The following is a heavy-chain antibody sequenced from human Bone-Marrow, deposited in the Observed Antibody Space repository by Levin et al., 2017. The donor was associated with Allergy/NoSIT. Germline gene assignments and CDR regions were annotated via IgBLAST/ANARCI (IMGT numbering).Heavy chain of an antibody. CDR1: GFTVYNNY. Sequence: LSLTCAASGFTVYNNYMSWVRQAPGKGLEWVSFIYSGGGTYYAASVRGRFTISRDRSANTLFLQMNSLTADETAICYCRARHYWGRGTLVTVSS. D-gene: IGHD5-12*01. CDR3: RARHY. V-gene: IGHV3-53*01. CDR2: IYSGGGT. J-gene: IGHJ4*02.